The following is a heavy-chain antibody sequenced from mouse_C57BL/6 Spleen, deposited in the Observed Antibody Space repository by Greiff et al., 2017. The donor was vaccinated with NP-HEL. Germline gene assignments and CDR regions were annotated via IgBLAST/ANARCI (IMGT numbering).Heavy chain of an antibody. CDR3: ARSTGYYYGSSYGWYFDV. V-gene: IGHV1-72*01. Sequence: VQLQQPGAELVKPGASVKLSCKASGYTFTSYWMHWVKQRPGRGLEWIGRIDPNSGGTKYNEKFKSKATLTVDKPSSTAYMHLSSLTSEDSAVYYCARSTGYYYGSSYGWYFDVWGTGTTVTVSS. J-gene: IGHJ1*03. CDR1: GYTFTSYW. D-gene: IGHD1-1*01. CDR2: IDPNSGGT.